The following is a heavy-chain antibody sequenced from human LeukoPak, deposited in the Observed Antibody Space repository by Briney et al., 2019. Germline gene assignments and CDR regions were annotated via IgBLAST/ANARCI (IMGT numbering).Heavy chain of an antibody. J-gene: IGHJ3*02. Sequence: SETLSLTCAVSGGSISSGGYSWSWIRQPPGKGLEWIGYIYHSGSTYYNPSLKSRVTISVDRSKNQFSLKLSSVTAADTAVYYCARGRGFYYDRSPQNAFDIWGQGTMVTVSS. D-gene: IGHD3-22*01. CDR3: ARGRGFYYDRSPQNAFDI. V-gene: IGHV4-30-2*01. CDR2: IYHSGST. CDR1: GGSISSGGYS.